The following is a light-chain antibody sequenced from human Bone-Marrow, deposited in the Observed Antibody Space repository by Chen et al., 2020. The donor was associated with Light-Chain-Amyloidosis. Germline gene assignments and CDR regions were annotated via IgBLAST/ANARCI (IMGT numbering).Light chain of an antibody. CDR2: DDS. V-gene: IGLV3-21*02. CDR3: QVWDRSSDRPV. J-gene: IGLJ3*02. Sequence: SYVLTQPSSVSVAPGQPSPHACGGNNIGSTSVHWYQQTPGQAPLLVVYDDSDRPSGIPERLSGSNSGNTATLTISRVEAGDEADYYCQVWDRSSDRPVFGGGTKLTVL. CDR1: NIGSTS.